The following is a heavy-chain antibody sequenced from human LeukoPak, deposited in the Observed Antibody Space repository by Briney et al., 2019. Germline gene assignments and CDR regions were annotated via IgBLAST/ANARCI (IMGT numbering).Heavy chain of an antibody. CDR2: INPSSGGT. J-gene: IGHJ6*02. D-gene: IGHD1-14*01. V-gene: IGHV1-2*06. CDR1: GYTFTSYD. Sequence: GASVKVSCKASGYTFTSYDINWVRQAPGQGLEWMGRINPSSGGTNYAQKFQGTVTMTRDTSISTAYMELSRLRSDDTAVYYCARKPEGMDVWGQGTTVTVSS. CDR3: ARKPEGMDV.